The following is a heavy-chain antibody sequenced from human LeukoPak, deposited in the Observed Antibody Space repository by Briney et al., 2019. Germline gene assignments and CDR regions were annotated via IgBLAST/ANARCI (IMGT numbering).Heavy chain of an antibody. Sequence: ASVKVSCKASGYTFNSYYMHWVRQAPGQGLEWMGWISGYNGNTNYAQNLQGRVTMTTDTSTSTAYMELRSLRSDDTAVYYCASQRGFGEPYYYWGQGTLVTVSS. D-gene: IGHD3-10*01. CDR1: GYTFNSYY. CDR3: ASQRGFGEPYYY. V-gene: IGHV1-18*04. J-gene: IGHJ4*02. CDR2: ISGYNGNT.